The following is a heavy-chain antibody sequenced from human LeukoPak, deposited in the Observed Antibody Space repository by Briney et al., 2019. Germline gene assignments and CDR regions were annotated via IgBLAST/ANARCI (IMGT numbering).Heavy chain of an antibody. J-gene: IGHJ6*02. CDR2: TYYRSKWYY. D-gene: IGHD3-10*01. CDR1: GDSVSSNSAA. V-gene: IGHV6-1*01. CDR3: ASSLWFGELGGMDV. Sequence: SQTLSLTCAISGDSVSSNSAAWNWIRQPPSRGLEWLGRTYYRSKWYYDYAVFVKSRITINPDTSKNQFSLHLNSVTPEDTAVYYCASSLWFGELGGMDVWGQGTTVTVSS.